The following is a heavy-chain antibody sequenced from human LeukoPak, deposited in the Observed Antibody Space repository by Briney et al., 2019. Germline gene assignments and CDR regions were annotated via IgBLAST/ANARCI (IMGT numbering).Heavy chain of an antibody. J-gene: IGHJ4*02. CDR1: GGSISSYY. CDR3: ARDVGAVAGFDY. CDR2: IYYSGST. D-gene: IGHD6-19*01. V-gene: IGHV4-59*01. Sequence: SETLSLTCTVSGGSISSYYWSWIRQPPGKGLEWIGYIYYSGSTNYNPSLKSRVTISVDTSKNQFSLNLSSVTAADTAVYYCARDVGAVAGFDYWGQGTLVTVSS.